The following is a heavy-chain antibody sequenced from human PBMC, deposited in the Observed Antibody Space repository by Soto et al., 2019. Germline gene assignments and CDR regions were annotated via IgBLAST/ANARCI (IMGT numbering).Heavy chain of an antibody. V-gene: IGHV1-69*01. CDR2: IIPIFGTA. CDR3: AREDPIAAAGTNYY. Sequence: QVQLVQSGAEVKKPGSSVKVSCKASGGTFSSYAISWVRQAPGQGLEWMGGIIPIFGTANYAQKFQGRVTSTADEATSPAYMELCSLRSEDTAVYYCAREDPIAAAGTNYYWGQGTLVTVSS. D-gene: IGHD6-13*01. J-gene: IGHJ4*02. CDR1: GGTFSSYA.